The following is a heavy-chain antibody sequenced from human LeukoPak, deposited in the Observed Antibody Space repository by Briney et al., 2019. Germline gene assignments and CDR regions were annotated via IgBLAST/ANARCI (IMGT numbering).Heavy chain of an antibody. CDR2: IYTSGST. D-gene: IGHD6-13*01. J-gene: IGHJ3*02. V-gene: IGHV4-61*02. CDR1: GGSISSGSYY. CDR3: ARRNSSSWVPGAFAI. Sequence: SETLSLTCTVSGGSISSGSYYWSWIRQPAGKGLEWIGRIYTSGSTNYNPSLKSRVTISVDTSKNQFSPKLSSVTAADTAVYYCARRNSSSWVPGAFAIWGQGTMVTVSS.